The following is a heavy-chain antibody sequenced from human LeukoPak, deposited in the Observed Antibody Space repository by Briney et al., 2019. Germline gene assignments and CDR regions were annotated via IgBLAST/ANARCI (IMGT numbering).Heavy chain of an antibody. CDR3: ARDFGAYVDATMGYLGRFDS. CDR1: GFTFTFYT. CDR2: ISGNNNYI. D-gene: IGHD5-18*01. Sequence: GGSLRLSCAASGFTFTFYTMSWVRQAPGKGLEWVSSISGNNNYIYYADSVEGRFTISRDDATDSLYLQMNSLRAEDTALYFCARDFGAYVDATMGYLGRFDSWGQGTLVTVSS. J-gene: IGHJ4*02. V-gene: IGHV3-21*01.